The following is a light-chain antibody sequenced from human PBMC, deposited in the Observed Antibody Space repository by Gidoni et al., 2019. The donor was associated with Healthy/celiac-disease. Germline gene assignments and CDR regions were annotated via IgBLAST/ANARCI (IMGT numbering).Light chain of an antibody. Sequence: EIVLTQSPATMSLSPGESATLSCRASQSVSSYLAWYQQKPGQAPRLLIYDASNRGPGIPARFSGSGSGTDFTLTISSLEPEDIAVYYCQQRSNGLTFGGGTKVEIK. J-gene: IGKJ4*01. V-gene: IGKV3-11*01. CDR3: QQRSNGLT. CDR2: DAS. CDR1: QSVSSY.